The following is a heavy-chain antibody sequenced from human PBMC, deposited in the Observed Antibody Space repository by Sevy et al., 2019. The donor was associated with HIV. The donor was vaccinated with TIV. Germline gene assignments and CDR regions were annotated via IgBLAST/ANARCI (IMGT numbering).Heavy chain of an antibody. CDR2: ISHDGSNK. Sequence: GGSLLSCEASGFTFINYGMHWVRQAPGKGLEWVAIISHDGSNKYYADSVKGRFTISRDNSKHSLYLQMNSLRPEDKGVYYCAKDISGASSSWSFDYWGQGTLVTVSS. V-gene: IGHV3-30*18. J-gene: IGHJ4*02. D-gene: IGHD6-19*01. CDR3: AKDISGASSSWSFDY. CDR1: GFTFINYG.